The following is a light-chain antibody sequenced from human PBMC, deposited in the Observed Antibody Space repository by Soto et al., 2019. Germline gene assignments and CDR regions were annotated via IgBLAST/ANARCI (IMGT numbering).Light chain of an antibody. CDR2: EVS. CDR3: SSYAGSNNYVA. CDR1: SSDVGGYNY. J-gene: IGLJ2*01. V-gene: IGLV2-8*01. Sequence: QSALTQPTSASGSPGQSVTISCTGTSSDVGGYNYVSWYQQHPGKAPKLMIYEVSKRPSGVPDRFSGSKSGNTASLTVSGLHAEDEADYYCSSYAGSNNYVAFGGGTKLTVL.